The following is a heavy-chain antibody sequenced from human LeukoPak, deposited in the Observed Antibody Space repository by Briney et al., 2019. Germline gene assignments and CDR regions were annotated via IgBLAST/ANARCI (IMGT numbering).Heavy chain of an antibody. Sequence: GASARVSCKASRYTLTGYYMHWLRQAPGQGLEWMGWINPNSGDTNYAQKFQGRVTMTRDTSISTAYMELSRLTSDDTAVYYCAKNPYEYYFDYWGQGTLVTVSS. CDR2: INPNSGDT. D-gene: IGHD5-12*01. V-gene: IGHV1-2*02. CDR1: RYTLTGYY. J-gene: IGHJ4*02. CDR3: AKNPYEYYFDY.